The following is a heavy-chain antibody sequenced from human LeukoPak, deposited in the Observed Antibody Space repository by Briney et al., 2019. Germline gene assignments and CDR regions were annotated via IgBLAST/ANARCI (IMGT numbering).Heavy chain of an antibody. CDR3: VRNEWGDY. J-gene: IGHJ4*02. V-gene: IGHV3-48*02. Sequence: TGGSLRLSCAASGFSFSTYTMNWARQAPAKGLEWLSYITSSSSTIYYADSVEGRFTVSRDNAKNSLYLQMNSLRDEDTAVYYCVRNEWGDYWGQGTAVTVSS. D-gene: IGHD1-26*01. CDR1: GFSFSTYT. CDR2: ITSSSSTI.